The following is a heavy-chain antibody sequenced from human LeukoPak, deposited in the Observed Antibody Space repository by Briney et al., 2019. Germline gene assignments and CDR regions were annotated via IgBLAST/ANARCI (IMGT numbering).Heavy chain of an antibody. Sequence: PGGSLRLSCAASGFPFSSYSMNWVRQAPGKGLEWVSSISSSSSYIYYADSVKGRFTISRDNAKNSLSLQMNNLRAEDTAIYYCARPLMYYYGSETYFWFDPWGQGTLVTVSS. CDR2: ISSSSSYI. V-gene: IGHV3-21*01. J-gene: IGHJ5*02. D-gene: IGHD3-10*01. CDR1: GFPFSSYS. CDR3: ARPLMYYYGSETYFWFDP.